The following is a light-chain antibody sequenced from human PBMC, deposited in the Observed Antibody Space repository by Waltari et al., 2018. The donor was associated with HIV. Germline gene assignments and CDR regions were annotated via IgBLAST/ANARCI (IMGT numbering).Light chain of an antibody. CDR1: QGIGTH. V-gene: IGKV1-9*01. Sequence: DIPLTQSPSFLSASVGDRVTITCRASQGIGTHLALYQQKPGKAPKLLIYAAFTLQSGVPSRFSGSGSGTDFTLTISSLQPEDFATYYCQQVNSSPCTFGQGTKLEIK. CDR3: QQVNSSPCT. J-gene: IGKJ2*02. CDR2: AAF.